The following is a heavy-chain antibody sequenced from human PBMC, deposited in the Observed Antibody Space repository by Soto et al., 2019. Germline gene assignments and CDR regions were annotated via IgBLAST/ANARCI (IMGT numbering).Heavy chain of an antibody. CDR2: IYYSGSS. CDR3: ARSRISIFGILIIGSSFDP. D-gene: IGHD3-3*01. V-gene: IGHV4-30-4*01. CDR1: GGSISSGDYY. J-gene: IGHJ5*02. Sequence: PSETLSLTCTVSGGSISSGDYYWSWIRQPPGKGLEWIGYIYYSGSSYYNPSLKSRVSISIDTSKNQFSLKLSSVTAADTAVYYCARSRISIFGILIIGSSFDPWGQGFLVTVS.